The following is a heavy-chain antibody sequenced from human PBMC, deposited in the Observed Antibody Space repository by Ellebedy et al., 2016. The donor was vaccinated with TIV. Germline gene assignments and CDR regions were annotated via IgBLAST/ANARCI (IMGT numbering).Heavy chain of an antibody. J-gene: IGHJ4*02. CDR3: AREYHYIVATVYFDY. D-gene: IGHD5-12*01. CDR1: GFTVSSNY. Sequence: PGGSLRLSCAASGFTVSSNYMSWVRQAPGKGLEWVSVIYSGGSTYYADSVKVRFTISRDNAKNSLYLQMNRLRAEDTAVYYCAREYHYIVATVYFDYWGQGTLVTVSS. CDR2: IYSGGST. V-gene: IGHV3-66*01.